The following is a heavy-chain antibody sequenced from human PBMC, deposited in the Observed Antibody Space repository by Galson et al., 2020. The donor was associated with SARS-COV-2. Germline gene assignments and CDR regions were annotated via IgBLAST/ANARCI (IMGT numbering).Heavy chain of an antibody. CDR3: ARDGGYDILTGYYSPWFDP. CDR1: GGSISSGGYY. J-gene: IGHJ5*02. CDR2: IYYSGST. D-gene: IGHD3-9*01. V-gene: IGHV4-31*03. Sequence: SETLSLTCTVSGGSISSGGYYWSWIRQHPGKGLEWIGYIYYSGSTYYNPSLKSRVTISVDTSKNQFSLKLSSVTAADTAVYYCARDGGYDILTGYYSPWFDPWGQGTLVTVSS.